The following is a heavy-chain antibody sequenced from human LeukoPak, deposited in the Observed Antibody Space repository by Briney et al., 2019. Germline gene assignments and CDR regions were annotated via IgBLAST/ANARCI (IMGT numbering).Heavy chain of an antibody. CDR3: ASGSPSTYYYDSSGP. D-gene: IGHD3-22*01. J-gene: IGHJ4*02. CDR2: IIPIFGTA. CDR1: GGTFTSYA. V-gene: IGHV1-69*06. Sequence: SVKVSCKASGGTFTSYAISWVRQAPGQGLEWMGRIIPIFGTANYAQKFQGRVTITADKSTSTAYMELSSLRSEDTAVYYCASGSPSTYYYDSSGPWGQGTLVTVSS.